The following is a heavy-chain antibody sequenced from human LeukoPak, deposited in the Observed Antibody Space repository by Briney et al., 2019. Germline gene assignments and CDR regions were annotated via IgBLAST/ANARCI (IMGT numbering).Heavy chain of an antibody. Sequence: ASVKVSCKASGYTFYSYGISWVRQAPGQGLEWMAWISVYNDNRRYAQNFQGRVTLTTDKSTSTAYMELRSLKSDDTAVYYCARDQGGSYYTHWGQGTLVTVSS. D-gene: IGHD1-26*01. CDR1: GYTFYSYG. J-gene: IGHJ4*02. CDR3: ARDQGGSYYTH. V-gene: IGHV1-18*01. CDR2: ISVYNDNR.